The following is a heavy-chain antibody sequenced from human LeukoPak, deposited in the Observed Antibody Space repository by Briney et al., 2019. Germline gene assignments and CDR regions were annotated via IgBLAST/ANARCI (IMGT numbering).Heavy chain of an antibody. CDR3: ARTSYYDFWSGCLAGNAFDI. CDR2: IYYSGST. D-gene: IGHD3-3*01. J-gene: IGHJ3*02. V-gene: IGHV4-61*01. CDR1: GYSISSGYY. Sequence: PSETLSPTCTVSGYSISSGYYWGWIRQPPGKGLEWIGYIYYSGSTNYNPSLKSRVTISVDTSKNQFSLKLSSVTAADTAVYYCARTSYYDFWSGCLAGNAFDIWGQGTMVTVSS.